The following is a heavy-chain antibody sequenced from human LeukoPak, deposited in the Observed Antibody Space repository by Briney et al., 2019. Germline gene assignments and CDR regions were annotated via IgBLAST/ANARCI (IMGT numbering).Heavy chain of an antibody. Sequence: QSGGSLRLSCAASGFTFSTYNMNWVRQAPGKGLEWVSAVGGTDGRTYYAAFVKGRFTIYRDNYKNTLYLQMNSLRAEDTAVYYCAKDGSYYFDYWGQGTLVTVSS. CDR1: GFTFSTYN. V-gene: IGHV3-23*01. CDR2: VGGTDGRT. CDR3: AKDGSYYFDY. J-gene: IGHJ4*02.